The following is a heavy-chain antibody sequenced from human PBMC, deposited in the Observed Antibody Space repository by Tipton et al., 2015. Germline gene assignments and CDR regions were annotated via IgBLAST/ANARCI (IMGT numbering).Heavy chain of an antibody. D-gene: IGHD2-15*01. CDR2: ISGGSGLI. CDR1: GFTFSSSS. Sequence: SLRLSCAASGFTFSSSSMNWVRQAPGKGLEWISYISGGSGLIFYGQSVKGRFTISRDNAQNSLYLQMNSLRAEDTAVYYCARDIFCGGGGCSSVNFDYWGQGTLVTVSS. J-gene: IGHJ4*02. V-gene: IGHV3-21*05. CDR3: ARDIFCGGGGCSSVNFDY.